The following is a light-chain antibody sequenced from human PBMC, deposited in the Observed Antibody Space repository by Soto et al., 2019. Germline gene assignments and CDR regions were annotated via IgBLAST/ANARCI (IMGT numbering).Light chain of an antibody. V-gene: IGKV3-15*01. CDR3: QQYNNWPLYT. CDR1: RSVSSN. J-gene: IGKJ2*01. CDR2: GAS. Sequence: EIVMTQSPATLSVSPGERATLSCRASRSVSSNLAWYQQKPGQAPRLLIYGASTRATGIPATFSGSGSGTEFSLTISSLQSEEFAVYYCQQYNNWPLYTFGQGTKLEIK.